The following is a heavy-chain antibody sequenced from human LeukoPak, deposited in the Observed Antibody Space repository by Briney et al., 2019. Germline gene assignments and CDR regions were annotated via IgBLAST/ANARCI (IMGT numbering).Heavy chain of an antibody. CDR2: IWYDGSNK. J-gene: IGHJ4*02. CDR1: GFTFSSRG. Sequence: GRSLRLSCVASGFTFSSRGMHWVRQAPGKGLEWVAVIWYDGSNKYYADSVKGRFTISRDNSKNTLYLEMSSPRAEDTAVYYCTSFEYWGQGTLVTVSS. V-gene: IGHV3-33*01. CDR3: TSFEY.